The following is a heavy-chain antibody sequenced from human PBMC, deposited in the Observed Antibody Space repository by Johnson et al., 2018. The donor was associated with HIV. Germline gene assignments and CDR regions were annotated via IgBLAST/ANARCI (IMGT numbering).Heavy chain of an antibody. CDR2: INWNGGST. CDR3: ARPDSRSARASDAFDI. J-gene: IGHJ3*02. V-gene: IGHV3-20*04. D-gene: IGHD6-6*01. Sequence: VQLVESGGGVVRPGGSLRLSCAASGFTFDDYGMSWVRQAPWKGLEWVSGINWNGGSTGYADSVKGRFTISRDNAKNSLYLQMNSLRAEDTAVYYCARPDSRSARASDAFDIWGQGTMCTVSS. CDR1: GFTFDDYG.